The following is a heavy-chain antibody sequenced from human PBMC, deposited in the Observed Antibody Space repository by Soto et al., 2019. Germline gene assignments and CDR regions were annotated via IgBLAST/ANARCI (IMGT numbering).Heavy chain of an antibody. Sequence: EVQLLESGGGLVQPGGSLRLTCVGSGFTFRNQDMRWVRQAPGKGLDWVSGISVRGGGKYYADSVKGRFTTSRDNSKNTLYLQMNNLRANDTAVYYCAKDRQFRSYYESAGHYNDWGQGTLVTVSS. D-gene: IGHD3-22*01. V-gene: IGHV3-23*01. J-gene: IGHJ4*02. CDR2: ISVRGGGK. CDR1: GFTFRNQD. CDR3: AKDRQFRSYYESAGHYND.